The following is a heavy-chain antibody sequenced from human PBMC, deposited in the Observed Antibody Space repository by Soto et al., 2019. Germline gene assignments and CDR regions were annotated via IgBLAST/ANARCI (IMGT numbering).Heavy chain of an antibody. D-gene: IGHD3-16*01. CDR2: IYPGDSDT. CDR1: GYSFTSYW. J-gene: IGHJ4*02. Sequence: GESLKISCKGSGYSFTSYWIGWVRQMPGKGLEWMGIIYPGDSDTRYSPSFQGQVTISADKSISTAYLQWSSLQATDTAMSSCPSSRNSGGSDYWGQGTLVTVSS. CDR3: PSSRNSGGSDY. V-gene: IGHV5-51*01.